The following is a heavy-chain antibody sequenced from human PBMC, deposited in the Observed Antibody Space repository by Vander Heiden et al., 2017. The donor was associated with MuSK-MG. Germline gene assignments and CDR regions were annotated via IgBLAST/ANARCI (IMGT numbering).Heavy chain of an antibody. Sequence: QVQLQESGPGLVKPSETLSLTCTVSGDSMRFHYWSWIRPSPGKGLELIGYIYYIGITKYNPSLQSRVTISVDTSKNQFSLNFKSVTAADTAVYYCARGKSGYYFDSWGLGTLVTVSS. J-gene: IGHJ4*02. D-gene: IGHD3-3*01. CDR1: GDSMRFHY. V-gene: IGHV4-59*08. CDR2: IYYIGIT. CDR3: ARGKSGYYFDS.